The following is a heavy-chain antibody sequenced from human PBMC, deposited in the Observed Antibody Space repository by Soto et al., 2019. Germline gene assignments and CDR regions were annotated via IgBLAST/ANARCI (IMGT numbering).Heavy chain of an antibody. J-gene: IGHJ4*02. CDR3: AKSLSTATSFDY. Sequence: GGSLRLSCAASGFTFSSYAMNWVRQAPGKGPEWVSHISVTGDTYYADSVKGRFTISGDNSKNTLFLQMNSLRAEDTAVYYCAKSLSTATSFDYWGQGTPVTVSS. CDR2: ISVTGDT. CDR1: GFTFSSYA. V-gene: IGHV3-23*01.